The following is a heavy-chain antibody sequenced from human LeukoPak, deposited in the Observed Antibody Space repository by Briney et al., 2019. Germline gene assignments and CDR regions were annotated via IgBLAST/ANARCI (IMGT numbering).Heavy chain of an antibody. J-gene: IGHJ6*03. CDR2: IYYSGST. CDR1: GGSISSSSYY. V-gene: IGHV4-39*07. D-gene: IGHD5-12*01. Sequence: SETLSLTCTVSGGSISSSSYYWGWIRQPPGKGLEWIGSIYYSGSTYYNPSLKSRVTISVDTSKNQFSLKLSSVTAADTAVYYCARDQRSGYSGYDYYYYYYMDVWGKGTTVTVSS. CDR3: ARDQRSGYSGYDYYYYYYMDV.